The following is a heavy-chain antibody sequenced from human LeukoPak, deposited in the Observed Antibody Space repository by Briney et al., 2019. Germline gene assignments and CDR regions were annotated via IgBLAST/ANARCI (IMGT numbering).Heavy chain of an antibody. V-gene: IGHV1-18*01. CDR2: IRNYNGNT. CDR3: AREDIVGPRGDLDY. D-gene: IGHD1-26*01. CDR1: GYTFTSYG. Sequence: GASVKVSCKASGYTFTSYGISWVRQAPGQGLEWTGWIRNYNGNTKYAQKLQGRVTMTTDTSTSTAYMELRSLRSDDTAVYYCAREDIVGPRGDLDYWGQGTLVTVSS. J-gene: IGHJ4*02.